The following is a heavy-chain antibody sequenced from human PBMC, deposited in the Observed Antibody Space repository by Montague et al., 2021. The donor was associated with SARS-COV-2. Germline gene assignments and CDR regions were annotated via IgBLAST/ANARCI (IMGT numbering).Heavy chain of an antibody. CDR1: GDSVSSCSAE. J-gene: IGHJ4*02. Sequence: CAISGDSVSSCSAEWNWIRQSPSRGLEWLGRTWYRSRWYTEYAVAVKSRVNISPDTSKNQFSLELNSVTPEDTAVYYCVRAPGSYSSEQFYFDFWGQGTLVTV. CDR3: VRAPGSYSSEQFYFDF. V-gene: IGHV6-1*01. D-gene: IGHD3-16*02. CDR2: TWYRSRWYT.